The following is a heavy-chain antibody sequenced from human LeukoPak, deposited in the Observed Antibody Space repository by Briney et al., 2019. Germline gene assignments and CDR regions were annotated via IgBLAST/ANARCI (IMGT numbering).Heavy chain of an antibody. Sequence: PGGSLRLSCAASGFTFSSYGMSWVRQAPGKWLEWVSAISGSGGSTYYADSVQGRFTISRDNCKNTLYLQMNSLRAEDTAVYYCAKGGHSSGWHVFDYWGQGTLVTVSS. V-gene: IGHV3-23*01. D-gene: IGHD6-19*01. CDR3: AKGGHSSGWHVFDY. CDR1: GFTFSSYG. J-gene: IGHJ4*02. CDR2: ISGSGGST.